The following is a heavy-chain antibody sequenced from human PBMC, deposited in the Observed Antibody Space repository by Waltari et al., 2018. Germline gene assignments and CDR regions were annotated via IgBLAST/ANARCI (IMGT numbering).Heavy chain of an antibody. D-gene: IGHD1-1*01. Sequence: EVQLVESGGGLVQPGGSLRLSFSASPFTFTAPAMHWVRQAAGKGLEYVSSISADGSSTYYADSVKGRFTISRDNSKDTLYLHMSSLRREDTAVYYCVKERGLQRFFDSWGQGTLVTVSS. J-gene: IGHJ4*02. CDR1: PFTFTAPA. CDR2: ISADGSST. V-gene: IGHV3-64D*06. CDR3: VKERGLQRFFDS.